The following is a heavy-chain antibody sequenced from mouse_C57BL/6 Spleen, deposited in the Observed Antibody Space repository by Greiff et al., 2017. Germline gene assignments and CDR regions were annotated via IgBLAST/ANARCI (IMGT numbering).Heavy chain of an antibody. CDR3: TREGGSSGPAY. J-gene: IGHJ3*01. Sequence: QVQLQQSGAELVRPGASVTLSCKASGYTFTDYEMHWVKQTPVHGLEWIGAIDPETGGTAYNQKFKGKAILTADKSSSTAYMELRSLTSEDSAVYYCTREGGSSGPAYWGQGTLSLSLQ. CDR1: GYTFTDYE. V-gene: IGHV1-15*01. CDR2: IDPETGGT. D-gene: IGHD3-2*02.